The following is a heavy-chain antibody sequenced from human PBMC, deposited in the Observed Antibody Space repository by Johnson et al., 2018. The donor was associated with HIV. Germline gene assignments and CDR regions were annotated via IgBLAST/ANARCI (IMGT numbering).Heavy chain of an antibody. Sequence: QVQLVESGGGVVQPGRSLRLSCAASGFTFSSYAMHWVRQAPGKGLEWVAVISYDGSNKYYADSVKGRFTISRDNAKNSLYLQMNSLRAEDTAVYYCARRCSSTSCRGTYGFDIWGQGTMVTVSS. D-gene: IGHD2-2*01. CDR1: GFTFSSYA. V-gene: IGHV3-30*04. J-gene: IGHJ3*02. CDR3: ARRCSSTSCRGTYGFDI. CDR2: ISYDGSNK.